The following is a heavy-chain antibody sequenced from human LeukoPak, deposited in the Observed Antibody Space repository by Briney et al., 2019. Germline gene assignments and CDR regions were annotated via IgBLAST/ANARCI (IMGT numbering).Heavy chain of an antibody. D-gene: IGHD2-15*01. CDR2: ISGSGGST. V-gene: IGHV3-23*01. CDR1: GLTFSTYA. CDR3: AKECSGGRCYSAGQNYYYGMDA. J-gene: IGHJ6*02. Sequence: GGSLRLSCAASGLTFSTYAMSWLRQAPGKGLEWVSAISGSGGSTYYADSVKGRFTISRDNSKNTLYLQMKSLRAEDTAVYYCAKECSGGRCYSAGQNYYYGMDAWGQGTTVTVSS.